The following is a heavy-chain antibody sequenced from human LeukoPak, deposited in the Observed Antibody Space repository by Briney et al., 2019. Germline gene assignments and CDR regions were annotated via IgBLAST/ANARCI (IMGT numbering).Heavy chain of an antibody. J-gene: IGHJ3*02. CDR3: ARCPSDSSGYDAFDI. CDR1: GFTFSSYA. Sequence: PGGSLRLSCAASGFTFSSYAMHWVRQAPGKGLEWVAVISYDGSNKYYADSVKGRFTISRDNAKNSLYLQMNSLRAEDTAVYYCARCPSDSSGYDAFDIWGQGTMVTVSS. D-gene: IGHD3-22*01. V-gene: IGHV3-30*04. CDR2: ISYDGSNK.